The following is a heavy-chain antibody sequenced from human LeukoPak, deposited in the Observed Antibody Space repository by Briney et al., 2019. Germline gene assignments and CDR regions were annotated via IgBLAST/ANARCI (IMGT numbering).Heavy chain of an antibody. CDR3: ARHALSHYYDSSGHDAFDI. CDR2: INHSGST. CDR1: GGSFSGYY. D-gene: IGHD3-22*01. V-gene: IGHV4-34*01. Sequence: SETLSLTCAVYGGSFSGYYWSWIRQPPGKGLEWIGEINHSGSTNYNPSLKSRVTISVDTSKNQFSLKLSSVTAADTAVYYCARHALSHYYDSSGHDAFDIWGQGTMVTVSS. J-gene: IGHJ3*02.